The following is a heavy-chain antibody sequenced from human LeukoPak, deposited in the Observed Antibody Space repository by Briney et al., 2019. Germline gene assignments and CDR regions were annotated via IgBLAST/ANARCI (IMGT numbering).Heavy chain of an antibody. D-gene: IGHD3-10*01. J-gene: IGHJ4*02. CDR2: IYYSGST. V-gene: IGHV4-59*01. Sequence: SETLSLTCTVSGGSISSYYWSWIRQPPGKGLEWIGYIYYSGSTNYNPSLKSRVTISVDTSKNQFSLKPSSVTAADTAVYHCARVGHYYDSGSYYNARGFFDYWGQGTLVTVSS. CDR3: ARVGHYYDSGSYYNARGFFDY. CDR1: GGSISSYY.